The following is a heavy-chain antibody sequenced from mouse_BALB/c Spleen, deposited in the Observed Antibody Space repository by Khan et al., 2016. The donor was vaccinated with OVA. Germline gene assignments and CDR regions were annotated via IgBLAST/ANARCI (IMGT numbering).Heavy chain of an antibody. D-gene: IGHD4-1*01. CDR1: GFTFSSYS. V-gene: IGHV5-6*01. CDR2: ISSGGDYT. J-gene: IGHJ3*01. CDR3: ASHLTGSFAY. Sequence: EVELVESGGDLVKPGGSLKLSCAASGFTFSSYSMSWVRQTPDKRLEWVATISSGGDYTYYPDSVKGRFTISRDNAKNTLYLQMSSLKSEDTAMCYCASHLTGSFAYWSQGTLVTVSA.